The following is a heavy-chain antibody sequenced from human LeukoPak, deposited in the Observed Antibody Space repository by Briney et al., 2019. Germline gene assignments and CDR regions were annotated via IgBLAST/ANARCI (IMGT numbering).Heavy chain of an antibody. J-gene: IGHJ6*03. D-gene: IGHD5-12*01. CDR1: GFTFSSYA. V-gene: IGHV3-30-3*01. Sequence: PGRSLRLSRAASGFTFSSYAMHWVRQAPGKGLEWVAVISYDGSNKYYADSVKGRFTISRDNSKNTLYLQMNSLRAEDTAVYYCARVNQAWNYNYYYMDVWGKGTTVTVSS. CDR2: ISYDGSNK. CDR3: ARVNQAWNYNYYYMDV.